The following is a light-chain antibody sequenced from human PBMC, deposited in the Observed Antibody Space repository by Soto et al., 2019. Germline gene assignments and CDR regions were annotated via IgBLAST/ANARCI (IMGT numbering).Light chain of an antibody. CDR2: EGS. CDR1: SSDVGSYNL. Sequence: QSVLTQPASVSGSPGQSITISCTGTSSDVGSYNLVSWYQQQPGKAPKLMIYEGSKRPSGVSNRFSGSKSGNTASLTISGLQAEDEADYYCCSYAGSSTFGVFGGGTKLTVL. CDR3: CSYAGSSTFGV. J-gene: IGLJ3*02. V-gene: IGLV2-23*03.